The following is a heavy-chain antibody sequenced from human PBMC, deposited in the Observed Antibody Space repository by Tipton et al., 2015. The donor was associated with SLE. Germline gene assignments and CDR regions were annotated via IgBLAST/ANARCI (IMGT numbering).Heavy chain of an antibody. CDR2: IYYSGST. J-gene: IGHJ4*02. CDR1: GGFISSGGYY. Sequence: TLSLTCTVSGGFISSGGYYWSWIRQHPGKGLEWIGYIYYSGSTYYNPSLKSRVTISVDTSKNQFSLKLSSVTAADTAVYYCASHSTHYCSSTSCYFDYWGQGTLVTVSS. CDR3: ASHSTHYCSSTSCYFDY. V-gene: IGHV4-31*03. D-gene: IGHD2-2*01.